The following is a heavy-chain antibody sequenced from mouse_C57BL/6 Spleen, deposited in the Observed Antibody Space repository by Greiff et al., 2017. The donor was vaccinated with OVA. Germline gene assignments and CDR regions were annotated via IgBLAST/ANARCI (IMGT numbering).Heavy chain of an antibody. J-gene: IGHJ1*03. D-gene: IGHD1-1*01. CDR3: ARTVNYRYFEV. CDR2: IYPSDSET. CDR1: GYTFTSYW. Sequence: QVQLQQPGAELVRPGSSVKLSCKASGYTFTSYWMHWVKQRPIQGLEWIGNIYPSDSETHYNQKFKDKATLTVDKSSSTAYMQLSRLESEDSAVYYSARTVNYRYFEVWGTGTTVTVSS. V-gene: IGHV1-52*01.